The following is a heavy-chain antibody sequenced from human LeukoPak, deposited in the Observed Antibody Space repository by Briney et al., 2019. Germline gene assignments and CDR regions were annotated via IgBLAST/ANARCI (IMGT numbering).Heavy chain of an antibody. J-gene: IGHJ6*02. Sequence: SVKVSCKASGGTFSSYAISRVRQAPGQGLEWMGRIIPILGIANYAQKFQGRVTITADKSTSTAYMELSSLRSEDTAVYYCARVVIVVVPAATHYYYYGMDVWGQGTTVTVSS. CDR3: ARVVIVVVPAATHYYYYGMDV. CDR1: GGTFSSYA. CDR2: IIPILGIA. V-gene: IGHV1-69*04. D-gene: IGHD2-2*01.